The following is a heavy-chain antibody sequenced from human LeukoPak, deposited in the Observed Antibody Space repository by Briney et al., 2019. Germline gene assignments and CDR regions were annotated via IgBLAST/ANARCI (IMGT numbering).Heavy chain of an antibody. CDR2: IYYSGST. CDR3: ARMVGVSYRFDH. J-gene: IGHJ4*02. V-gene: IGHV4-61*01. Sequence: SETLSLTCTVSGGSISSSSYYWSWIRQPPGRGLEWIGYIYYSGSTNYNPSLKTRVTISVDTSKNQFSLKLRSVTAADTAVYYCARMVGVSYRFDHWGQGTLVTVSS. D-gene: IGHD1-26*01. CDR1: GGSISSSSYY.